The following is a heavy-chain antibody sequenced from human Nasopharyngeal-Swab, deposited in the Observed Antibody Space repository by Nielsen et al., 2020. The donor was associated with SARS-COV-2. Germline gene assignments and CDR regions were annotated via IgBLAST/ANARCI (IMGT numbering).Heavy chain of an antibody. CDR3: ARVLIGTPAYGSGTIDY. D-gene: IGHD3-10*01. V-gene: IGHV4-59*12. Sequence: RQAPGKGPEWIGYIYYSGSTNYSPPLKSRVTISVDTSKNQFSLKLSSVTAADTAVYYCARVLIGTPAYGSGTIDYWGQGTLVTVSS. J-gene: IGHJ4*02. CDR2: IYYSGST.